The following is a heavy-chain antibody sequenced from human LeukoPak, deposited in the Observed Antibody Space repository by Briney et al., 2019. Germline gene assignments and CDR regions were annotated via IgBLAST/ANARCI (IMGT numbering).Heavy chain of an antibody. CDR2: IKQDGSEK. D-gene: IGHD3-10*01. Sequence: HPGGSLRLSCAASGFTFSSYWMSWVRQAPGKGLEWVANIKQDGSEKYYVDSVKGRFTISRDNAKNSLYLQMNSLRAEDTAVYYCARDRSHYYGSGTSDYWGQGTLVTVSS. CDR1: GFTFSSYW. J-gene: IGHJ4*02. CDR3: ARDRSHYYGSGTSDY. V-gene: IGHV3-7*01.